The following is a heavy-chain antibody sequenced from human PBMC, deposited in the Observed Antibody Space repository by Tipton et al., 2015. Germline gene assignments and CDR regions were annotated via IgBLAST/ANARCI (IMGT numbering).Heavy chain of an antibody. D-gene: IGHD3-3*01. Sequence: GSLRLSCAASGFAFGVYAMTWVRQAPGKGLEWVSGITGTGDKTYYADSVKGRFTISRDNSNDTLFLQMNSLRAEDTAIYYCARDRRDTQYSYYAFYSGLENWGQGTLVTVSS. V-gene: IGHV3-23*01. CDR2: ITGTGDKT. CDR1: GFAFGVYA. J-gene: IGHJ4*02. CDR3: ARDRRDTQYSYYAFYSGLEN.